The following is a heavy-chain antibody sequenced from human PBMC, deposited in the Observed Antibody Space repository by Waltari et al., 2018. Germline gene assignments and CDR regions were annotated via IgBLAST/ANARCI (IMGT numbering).Heavy chain of an antibody. CDR2: ISWDGGST. CDR1: GFTFDDYA. Sequence: EVQLVESGGVVVQPGGSLRLSCAASGFTFDDYAMHWVRQAPGKGLEWVSLISWDGGSTYYADSVKGRFTISRDNSKNSLYLQMNSLRSEDTAVYYCARDEKYRGGYNPLDYWGQGTLVTVSS. D-gene: IGHD5-12*01. V-gene: IGHV3-43D*04. CDR3: ARDEKYRGGYNPLDY. J-gene: IGHJ4*02.